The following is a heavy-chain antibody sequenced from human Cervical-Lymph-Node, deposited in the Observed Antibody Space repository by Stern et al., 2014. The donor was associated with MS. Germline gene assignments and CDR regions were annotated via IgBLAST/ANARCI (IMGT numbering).Heavy chain of an antibody. CDR1: GYSFTSNG. CDR3: VKDRGHAFEI. D-gene: IGHD2-15*01. V-gene: IGHV1-18*01. J-gene: IGHJ3*02. CDR2: ISTNRGNI. Sequence: QVQLVQSGAEVKKPGASVKVSCKTSGYSFTSNGMSWVRQAPGQGLEWMGWISTNRGNIKYAQELEGRVTMTRDTSTSTAYMELRSLRSDDTAMYYCVKDRGHAFEIWGQGTLVTVSS.